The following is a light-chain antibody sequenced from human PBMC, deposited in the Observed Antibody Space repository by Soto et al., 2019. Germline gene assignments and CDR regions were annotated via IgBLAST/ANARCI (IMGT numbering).Light chain of an antibody. CDR1: SSDVGTYNY. CDR3: SSYRGSSTLYV. Sequence: QSALTQPASVSGSPGQSITISCTGTSSDVGTYNYVSWYQQRAGKAPTLMIYEVNNRPSGVSNRFSGSKSDNTASLTISGLQAEDEADYYCSSYRGSSTLYVFGTGTKVTVL. J-gene: IGLJ1*01. V-gene: IGLV2-14*01. CDR2: EVN.